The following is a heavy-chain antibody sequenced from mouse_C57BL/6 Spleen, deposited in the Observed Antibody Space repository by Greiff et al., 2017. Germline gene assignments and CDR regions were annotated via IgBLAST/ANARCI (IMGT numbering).Heavy chain of an antibody. CDR2: INPSNGGT. D-gene: IGHD2-1*01. J-gene: IGHJ2*01. Sequence: QVQLQQPGTELVKPGASVKLSCKASGYTFTSYWMHWVKQRPGQGLEWIGNINPSNGGTNYNAKFKSKATLTVDKSSSPAYMQLSRLTSEDSAVYYCARSGGGNSEKGFDYWGQGTTLTVSS. V-gene: IGHV1-53*01. CDR1: GYTFTSYW. CDR3: ARSGGGNSEKGFDY.